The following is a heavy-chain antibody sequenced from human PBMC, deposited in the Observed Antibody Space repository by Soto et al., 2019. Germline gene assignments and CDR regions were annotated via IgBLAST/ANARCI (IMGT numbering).Heavy chain of an antibody. CDR1: GFTFSSYG. CDR2: IWYDGSNK. J-gene: IGHJ4*02. V-gene: IGHV3-33*01. Sequence: QVQLVESGGGVVQPGRSLRLSCAASGFTFSSYGMHWVRQAPGKGLEWVAVIWYDGSNKYYAESVKGRFTISRDNSKNTLYLQMNSLRAEDTAVYYCARAQEQWELVRYFDYWGQGTLVTVSS. CDR3: ARAQEQWELVRYFDY. D-gene: IGHD1-26*01.